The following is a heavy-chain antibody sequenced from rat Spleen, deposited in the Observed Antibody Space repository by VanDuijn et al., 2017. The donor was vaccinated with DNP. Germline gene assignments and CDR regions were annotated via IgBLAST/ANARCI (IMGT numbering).Heavy chain of an antibody. Sequence: QVQLKESGPGLVQPSQTLSLTCTVAGFSLTSQNVHWVRQPPGKGLEWIAAISSGGNTYYNSALKSRLSISRDTSKGQVFLKMNSLQTEDTAMYFCARDNYFDYWGQGVMVTVSS. CDR2: ISSGGNT. J-gene: IGHJ2*01. CDR3: ARDNYFDY. CDR1: GFSLTSQN. V-gene: IGHV2-6*01.